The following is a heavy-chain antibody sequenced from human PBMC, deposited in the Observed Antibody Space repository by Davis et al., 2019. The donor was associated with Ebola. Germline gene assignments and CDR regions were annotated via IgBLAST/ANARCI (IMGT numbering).Heavy chain of an antibody. D-gene: IGHD2-15*01. J-gene: IGHJ4*02. CDR3: ARYCSGGSCYSSDGFDY. Sequence: PGGSLRLSCKGSGYSFTSYWIGWVRQMPGKGLEWMGIIYPGDSDTRYSPSFQGQVTISADKSISTAYLQWSSLKASDTAMYYCARYCSGGSCYSSDGFDYWGQGTLVTVSS. CDR2: IYPGDSDT. CDR1: GYSFTSYW. V-gene: IGHV5-51*01.